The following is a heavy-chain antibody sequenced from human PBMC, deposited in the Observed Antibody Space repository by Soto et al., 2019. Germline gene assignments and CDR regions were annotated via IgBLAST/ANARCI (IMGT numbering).Heavy chain of an antibody. J-gene: IGHJ2*01. CDR3: ARSGVVGTRLQYIDL. V-gene: IGHV3-7*01. D-gene: IGHD1-1*01. CDR1: GFTFSNYW. CDR2: IKEDGNEK. Sequence: GGSLRLSCAASGFTFSNYWMCWVRQAPGKGLEWVANIKEDGNEKYYVDSVTGRFTISRDNAKNSLYLQMNSLRVEDTAVYHCARSGVVGTRLQYIDLWGRGTLVTVSS.